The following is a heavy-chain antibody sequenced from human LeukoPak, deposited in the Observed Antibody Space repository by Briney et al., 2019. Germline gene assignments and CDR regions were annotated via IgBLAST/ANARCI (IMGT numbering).Heavy chain of an antibody. CDR3: ARVTGYMIEDYFDY. Sequence: SETLSLTCTVSGGSISSYYWSWIRQPPGKGLEWIGYIYYSGSTNYNPSLKSRVTISVDTSKNQFSLRLSSVTAADTAVYYCARVTGYMIEDYFDYWGQGTLVTVSS. D-gene: IGHD3-22*01. CDR1: GGSISSYY. J-gene: IGHJ4*02. CDR2: IYYSGST. V-gene: IGHV4-59*01.